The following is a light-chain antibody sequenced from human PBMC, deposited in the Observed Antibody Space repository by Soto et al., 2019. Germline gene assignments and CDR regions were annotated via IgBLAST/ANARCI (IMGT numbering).Light chain of an antibody. CDR1: QNVLYSYTNKSY. J-gene: IGKJ1*01. V-gene: IGKV4-1*01. CDR2: WAS. Sequence: DIVMTQSPDSLAVALGERATINCRSSQNVLYSYTNKSYLAWYKQNPGQPPRLLIYWASSRESGVPERFSGSVSGTDFTLTISSLQAEDVAVYYCQQYYSTPRTFGQGTKVELK. CDR3: QQYYSTPRT.